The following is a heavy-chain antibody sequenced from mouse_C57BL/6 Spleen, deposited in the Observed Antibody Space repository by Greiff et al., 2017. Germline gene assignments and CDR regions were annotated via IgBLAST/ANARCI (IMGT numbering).Heavy chain of an antibody. CDR2: IDPSDSYT. CDR1: GYTFTSYW. Sequence: QVQLQQPGAELVMPGASVKLSCKASGYTFTSYWMHWVKQRPGQGLEWIGEIDPSDSYTNYNQKFKGKSTLTVDKSSSTAYMQLSSLTSEDSAVYYCARSGKDYYGSSGYYAMDDWGQGTSVTVSS. D-gene: IGHD1-1*01. V-gene: IGHV1-69*01. CDR3: ARSGKDYYGSSGYYAMDD. J-gene: IGHJ4*01.